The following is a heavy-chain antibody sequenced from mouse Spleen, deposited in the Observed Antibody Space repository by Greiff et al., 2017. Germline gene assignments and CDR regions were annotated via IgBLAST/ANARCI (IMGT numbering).Heavy chain of an antibody. Sequence: QVQLKESGPGLVAPSQSLSITCTVSGFSLTGYGVNWVRQPPGKGLEWLGMIWGDGSTDYNSALKSRLSISKDNSKSQVFLKMNSLQTDDTARYYCAREPSSYYGNYAWFAYWGQGTLVTVSA. CDR3: AREPSSYYGNYAWFAY. CDR2: IWGDGST. J-gene: IGHJ3*01. D-gene: IGHD2-10*01. V-gene: IGHV2-6-7*01. CDR1: GFSLTGYG.